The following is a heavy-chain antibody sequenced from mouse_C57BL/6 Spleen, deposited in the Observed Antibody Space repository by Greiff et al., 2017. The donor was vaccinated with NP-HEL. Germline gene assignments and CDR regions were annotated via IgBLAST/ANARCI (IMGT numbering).Heavy chain of an antibody. D-gene: IGHD2-4*01. Sequence: QVQLQQPGAELVRPGASVKLSCKASGYTFTSYWMHWVKQRPGQGLEWIGEIDPSDSYTNYTQKFKGKATLTVDKSSSTAYMQLSSLTSEDSAVYYGVRAEISYDYDETCVWFAGWGKGTLVTV. CDR3: VRAEISYDYDETCVWFAG. CDR1: GYTFTSYW. CDR2: IDPSDSYT. J-gene: IGHJ3*01. V-gene: IGHV1-69*02.